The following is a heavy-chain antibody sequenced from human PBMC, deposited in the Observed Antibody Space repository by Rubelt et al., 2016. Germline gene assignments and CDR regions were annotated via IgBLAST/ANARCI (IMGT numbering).Heavy chain of an antibody. D-gene: IGHD4-17*01. Sequence: QVQLQESGPGLVKPSETLSLTCTVSGGSINSYYWSWIRQTPGKGLEWIGYIYYSGNTNYNPSLKSRVTISVDTSKNQFSLKLRSVTAADTAVYYCARGGTTVTDYYFDYWGQGTPVTVSS. CDR3: ARGGTTVTDYYFDY. CDR1: GGSINSYY. V-gene: IGHV4-59*12. J-gene: IGHJ4*02. CDR2: IYYSGNT.